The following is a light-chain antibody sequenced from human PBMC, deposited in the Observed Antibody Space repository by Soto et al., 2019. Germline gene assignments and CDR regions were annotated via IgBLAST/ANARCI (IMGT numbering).Light chain of an antibody. V-gene: IGKV4-1*01. Sequence: DIVLTQSPDSLAVSLGERATINCKSSQSVLYSPNNKNYLAWYQQKPGQPPKMLIYWASTRESGVPDRFSGSGSGTDFTLTISSLRAEDVAVYYCQHHYYNTPPAFGPGTKVDIK. CDR3: QHHYYNTPPA. J-gene: IGKJ3*01. CDR1: QSVLYSPNNKNY. CDR2: WAS.